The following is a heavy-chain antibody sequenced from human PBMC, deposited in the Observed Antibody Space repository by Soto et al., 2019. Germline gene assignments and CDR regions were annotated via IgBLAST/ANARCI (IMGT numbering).Heavy chain of an antibody. D-gene: IGHD6-19*01. J-gene: IGHJ3*02. Sequence: GGSLRLSCAASGFTFSSYWMSWVRQAPGKGLEWVANIKQDGSEKYYVDSVKGRFTISRDNAKNSLYLQMNSLRAEDTAVYYCARDCSSGWFDAFDIWGQGTMVTVSS. CDR3: ARDCSSGWFDAFDI. CDR1: GFTFSSYW. V-gene: IGHV3-7*04. CDR2: IKQDGSEK.